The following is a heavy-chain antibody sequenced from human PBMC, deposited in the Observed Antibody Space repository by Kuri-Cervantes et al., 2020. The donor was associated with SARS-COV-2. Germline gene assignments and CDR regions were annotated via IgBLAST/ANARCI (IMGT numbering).Heavy chain of an antibody. CDR3: ARAMTGDVDAFDI. CDR1: GLSITSRY. CDR2: IYYSGRT. D-gene: IGHD3-9*01. V-gene: IGHV4-59*11. Sequence: SETLSLTCTVSGLSITSRYWSWIRQSPGKGLQWVGHIYYSGRTSYNPSLKSRITISVDTTKNQFSWQLISVPAADTAVYYCARAMTGDVDAFDIWGQGTLVTVSS. J-gene: IGHJ3*02.